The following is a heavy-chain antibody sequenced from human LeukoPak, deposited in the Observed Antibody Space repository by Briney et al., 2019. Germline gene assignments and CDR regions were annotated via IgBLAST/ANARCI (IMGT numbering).Heavy chain of an antibody. CDR3: AKPLRFSEGYMDV. V-gene: IGHV3-33*06. CDR1: GFTFSSYG. CDR2: IWYDGSNK. D-gene: IGHD3-3*01. Sequence: PGRSLRLSWAASGFTFSSYGMGWVRQAPGKGREWVAVIWYDGSNKYYADSVKGRFTISRDNSKNTLYLQMNSLRAEDTAVYYCAKPLRFSEGYMDVWGKGTTVTVSS. J-gene: IGHJ6*03.